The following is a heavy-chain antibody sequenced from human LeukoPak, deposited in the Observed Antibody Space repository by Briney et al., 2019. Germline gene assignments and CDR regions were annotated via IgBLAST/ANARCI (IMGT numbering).Heavy chain of an antibody. CDR2: INHSGST. CDR3: ARDWGSSGPGGWFDP. V-gene: IGHV4-34*01. CDR1: GGSFSGYY. D-gene: IGHD3-22*01. Sequence: SETLSLTCAVYGGSFSGYYWSWIRQPPGKGLEWIGEINHSGSTNYNPSLKSRVTISVDTSKNQFSLKLSSVTAADTAVYYCARDWGSSGPGGWFDPWGQGTLVTVSS. J-gene: IGHJ5*02.